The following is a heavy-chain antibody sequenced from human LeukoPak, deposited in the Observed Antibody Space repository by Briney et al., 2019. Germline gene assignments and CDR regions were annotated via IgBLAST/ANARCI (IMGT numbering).Heavy chain of an antibody. D-gene: IGHD6-13*01. Sequence: ASVKVSCKASAYTFTSYGIAWVRLAPGQGLEWMGWTSAYSGNTNYAQKFQGRVTMTTDTSPSTAYMELRSLRSDDTAVYYCAREGATAGIGINSFDYWGQGTLVTVSS. CDR2: TSAYSGNT. V-gene: IGHV1-18*01. CDR3: AREGATAGIGINSFDY. CDR1: AYTFTSYG. J-gene: IGHJ4*02.